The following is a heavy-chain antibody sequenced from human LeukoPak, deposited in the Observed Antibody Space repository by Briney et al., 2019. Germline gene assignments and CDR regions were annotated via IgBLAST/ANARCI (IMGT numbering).Heavy chain of an antibody. D-gene: IGHD2-2*01. J-gene: IGHJ4*02. Sequence: SVKVSCKASGGTFSSYAISWVRQAPGQGLEWMGGIIPIFGTANYAQKFQGRVTITADESTSTAYMELSSLRSEDTAVYYCASEGVVVPXAMXXLGXWGQGTLVTVSS. V-gene: IGHV1-69*13. CDR3: ASEGVVVPXAMXXLGX. CDR2: IIPIFGTA. CDR1: GGTFSSYA.